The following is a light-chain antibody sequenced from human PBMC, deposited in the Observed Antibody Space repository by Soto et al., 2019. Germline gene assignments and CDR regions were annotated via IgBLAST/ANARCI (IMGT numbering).Light chain of an antibody. CDR2: AAS. CDR1: QSISNY. Sequence: DIQMTQSPSSLSASVGDRVTITCRASQSISNYLNWYKKKPGKAPRLLIYAASSMQSGVPSRFSGSGSETDFTLTISSLQPDDSATYYCQQSFTPLWTFGQGTKVEV. V-gene: IGKV1-39*01. CDR3: QQSFTPLWT. J-gene: IGKJ1*01.